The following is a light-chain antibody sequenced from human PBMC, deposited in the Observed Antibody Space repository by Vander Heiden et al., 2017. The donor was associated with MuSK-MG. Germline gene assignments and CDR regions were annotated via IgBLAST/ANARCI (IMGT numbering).Light chain of an antibody. Sequence: QSALTQPASVSGSPGQSITISCTGTSSDIGSYNLVSWYQQHPGTAPKLLIFEVHKRPSGVSNRFSGSKSGNTASLTISGLQAEDEADYYCCSYAGGSTLFGGGTKVTGL. V-gene: IGLV2-23*02. CDR1: SSDIGSYNL. CDR3: CSYAGGSTL. J-gene: IGLJ2*01. CDR2: EVH.